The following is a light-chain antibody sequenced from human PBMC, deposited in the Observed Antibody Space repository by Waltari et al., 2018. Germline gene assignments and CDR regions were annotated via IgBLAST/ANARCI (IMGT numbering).Light chain of an antibody. J-gene: IGKJ2*03. CDR1: QSVSSSY. Sequence: EIVLTQSPGTLSLSPGERATLSCRASQSVSSSYLAWYQQKPGQAPRLLIYGASSRATDIPDRFSCSGSGTDFTLTISRLEPEDFAVYYCQQYGSSPPYSFGQGTKLEIK. V-gene: IGKV3-20*01. CDR3: QQYGSSPPYS. CDR2: GAS.